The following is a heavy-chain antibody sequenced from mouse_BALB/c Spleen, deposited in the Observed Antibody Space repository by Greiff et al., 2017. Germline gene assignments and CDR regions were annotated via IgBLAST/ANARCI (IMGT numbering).Heavy chain of an antibody. CDR3: AREDYDYDEGFAY. J-gene: IGHJ3*01. D-gene: IGHD2-4*01. CDR1: GFTFSSYA. CDR2: ISSGGST. V-gene: IGHV5-6-5*01. Sequence: EVHLVESGGGLVKPGGSLKLSCAASGFTFSSYAMSWVRQTPEKRLEWVASISSGGSTYYPDSVKGRFTISRDNARNILYLQMSSLRSEDTAMYYCAREDYDYDEGFAYWGQGTLVTVSA.